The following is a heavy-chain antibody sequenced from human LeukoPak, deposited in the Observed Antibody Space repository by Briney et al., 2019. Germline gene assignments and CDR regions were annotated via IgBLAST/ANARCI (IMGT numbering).Heavy chain of an antibody. V-gene: IGHV4-31*03. Sequence: SETLSLTCTVSGGSISSGDYYWNWIRQHPGKGLEWIGYIYYSGSTYYNPSLKSRVTISVDTSKNQFSLILSSVPAADTAVYYCARDRGGRTGDGLDFWGQGTLVTVSS. CDR1: GGSISSGDYY. CDR3: ARDRGGRTGDGLDF. CDR2: IYYSGST. D-gene: IGHD4-17*01. J-gene: IGHJ4*02.